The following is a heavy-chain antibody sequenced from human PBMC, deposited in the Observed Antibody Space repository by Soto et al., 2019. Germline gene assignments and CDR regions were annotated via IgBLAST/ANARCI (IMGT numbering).Heavy chain of an antibody. Sequence: ASVKVSCKASGYTFTSYGISWVRQAPGQGLEWMGWISAYNGNTNYAQKLQGRVTMTTDTSTSTAYMELRSLRSDDTAVYYCARVDYDSSVYYYDFGCWGQGNMVTVS. CDR2: ISAYNGNT. CDR3: ARVDYDSSVYYYDFGC. J-gene: IGHJ4*02. D-gene: IGHD3-22*01. CDR1: GYTFTSYG. V-gene: IGHV1-18*01.